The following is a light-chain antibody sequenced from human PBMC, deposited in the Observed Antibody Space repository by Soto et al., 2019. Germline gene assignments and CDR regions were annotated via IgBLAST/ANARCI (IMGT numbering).Light chain of an antibody. CDR3: LLSYNGPYV. V-gene: IGLV7-46*01. CDR1: TGAVTNGHY. Sequence: QAVVTQEPSLTASPGGTVTLTCGSSTGAVTNGHYPYWFQQKPGQAPRTLIYDTTNRHSWTPARFSGSLLGGKAALTLSGAQPEDEAGYYCLLSYNGPYVFGTGTKVTVL. J-gene: IGLJ1*01. CDR2: DTT.